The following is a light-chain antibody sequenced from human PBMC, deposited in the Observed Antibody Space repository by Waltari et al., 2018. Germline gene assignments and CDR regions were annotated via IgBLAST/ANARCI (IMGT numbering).Light chain of an antibody. Sequence: QSVLTQPPSASGTPGQRLTISCSGSSSNIGRNSLYWYQQFPGTAPKLLIYRITQRPSGVPDRFSGSKSGTSASLAISGLRSEDEADYYCAAWDDRLSAWVFGGGTKLTVL. J-gene: IGLJ3*02. CDR2: RIT. CDR3: AAWDDRLSAWV. CDR1: SSNIGRNS. V-gene: IGLV1-47*01.